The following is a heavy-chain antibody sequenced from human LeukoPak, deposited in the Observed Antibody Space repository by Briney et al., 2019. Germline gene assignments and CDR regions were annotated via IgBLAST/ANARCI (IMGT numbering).Heavy chain of an antibody. CDR2: ITSSSTYI. D-gene: IGHD5-18*01. Sequence: GGSPRLSCSASGFTFSTYNMNWVRQAPGKGLEWVSSITSSSTYIYYADSVRGRFTISRDNAKNSLYLQMNNLRAEDTAAYYCARVGGYSYGYSNFYMDVWGKGTTVTISS. V-gene: IGHV3-21*01. CDR3: ARVGGYSYGYSNFYMDV. J-gene: IGHJ6*03. CDR1: GFTFSTYN.